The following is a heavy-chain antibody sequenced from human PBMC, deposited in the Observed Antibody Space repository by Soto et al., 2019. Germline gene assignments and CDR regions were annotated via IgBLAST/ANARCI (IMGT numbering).Heavy chain of an antibody. J-gene: IGHJ4*02. CDR1: GGTFSSYA. CDR2: IIPIFGAA. V-gene: IGHV1-69*06. CDR3: ARGGYCGGDCYSGPDY. Sequence: ASVKVSCKASGGTFSSYAISWVRQAPGQGLEWMGDIIPIFGAANYAQKFQGRVTITADKSTSTAYMELSSLRSEDTAVYYCARGGYCGGDCYSGPDYWGQGTLVTVSS. D-gene: IGHD2-21*02.